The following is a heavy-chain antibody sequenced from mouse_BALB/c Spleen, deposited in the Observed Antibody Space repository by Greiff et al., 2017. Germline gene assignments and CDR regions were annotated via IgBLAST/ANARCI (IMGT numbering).Heavy chain of an antibody. D-gene: IGHD2-1*01. CDR2: IWAGGST. Sequence: VMLVESGPGLVAPSQSLSITCTVSGFSLTSYGVHWVRQPPGKGLEWLGVIWAGGSTNYNSALMSRLSISKDNSKSQVFLKMNSLQTDDTAMYYCAREGYYGNYASYAMDYWGQGTSVTVSS. CDR1: GFSLTSYG. J-gene: IGHJ4*01. CDR3: AREGYYGNYASYAMDY. V-gene: IGHV2-9*02.